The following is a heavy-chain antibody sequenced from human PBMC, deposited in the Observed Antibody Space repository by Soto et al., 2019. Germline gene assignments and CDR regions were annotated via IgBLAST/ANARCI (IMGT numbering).Heavy chain of an antibody. V-gene: IGHV3-53*01. D-gene: IGHD6-19*01. CDR1: GFTVSSNY. J-gene: IGHJ6*02. CDR3: ARDFVSSGPAFYYYGMDV. CDR2: IYSGGST. Sequence: GGSLRLSCAASGFTVSSNYTSWVRQAPGKGLEWVSVIYSGGSTYYADSVKGRFTISRDNSKNTLYLQMNSLRAEDTAVYYCARDFVSSGPAFYYYGMDVWGQGTTVTVSS.